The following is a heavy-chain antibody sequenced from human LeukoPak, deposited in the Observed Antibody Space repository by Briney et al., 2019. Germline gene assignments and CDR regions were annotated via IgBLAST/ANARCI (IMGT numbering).Heavy chain of an antibody. J-gene: IGHJ5*02. CDR3: ARVNCGGDCYDGYDWFDP. CDR2: IYHSGST. V-gene: IGHV4-4*02. D-gene: IGHD2-21*01. Sequence: PSETLSLTCAVSGGSISSSNWWSWVRQPPGKGLEWIGEIYHSGSTNYNPSLKSRVTISVDKSKNQFSLKLSSVTAADTAVYYCARVNCGGDCYDGYDWFDPWGQGTLVTVSS. CDR1: GGSISSSNW.